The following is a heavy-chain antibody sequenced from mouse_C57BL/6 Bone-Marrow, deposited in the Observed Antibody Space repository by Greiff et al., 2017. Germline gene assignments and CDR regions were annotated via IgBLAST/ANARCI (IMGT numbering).Heavy chain of an antibody. Sequence: EVQLQQSGPVLVKPGASVKMSCKASGYTFTDYYMNWVKQSHGKSLEWIGVINPYNGGTSYNQKFKGKATLTVDKSSGTAYMELNSLTSEDSAVYYCAIPLRYFDVWGTGTTVTVSS. J-gene: IGHJ1*03. V-gene: IGHV1-19*01. CDR2: INPYNGGT. CDR3: AIPLRYFDV. CDR1: GYTFTDYY.